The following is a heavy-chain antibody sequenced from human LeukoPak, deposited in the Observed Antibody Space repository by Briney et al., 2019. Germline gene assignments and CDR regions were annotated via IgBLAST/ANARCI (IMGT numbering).Heavy chain of an antibody. V-gene: IGHV3-33*06. CDR3: AKDPGHCSGGSCPGPRYMDV. J-gene: IGHJ6*03. Sequence: PGRSLRLSCAASGFTFSSYGMHWVRQAPGKGLEWVAVIWYEGSNKEYADSVKGRFTISRDNSKNTLYLQMNSLRAEDTAVYYCAKDPGHCSGGSCPGPRYMDVWSKGTTVTVSS. CDR1: GFTFSSYG. D-gene: IGHD2-15*01. CDR2: IWYEGSNK.